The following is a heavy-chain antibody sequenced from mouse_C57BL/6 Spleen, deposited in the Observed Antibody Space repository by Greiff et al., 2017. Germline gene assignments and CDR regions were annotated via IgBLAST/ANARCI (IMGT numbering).Heavy chain of an antibody. J-gene: IGHJ1*03. CDR2: IWRGGST. CDR3: AKRGNYGSSYGYFDV. V-gene: IGHV2-5*01. Sequence: VQLQQSGPGLVQPSQSLSITCTVSGFSLTSYGVHWVRQSPGTGLEWLGVIWRGGSTDYNAAFMSRLSITNDNSKSQVFFKMNSLQADDTAIYYCAKRGNYGSSYGYFDVWGTGTTVTVSS. D-gene: IGHD1-1*01. CDR1: GFSLTSYG.